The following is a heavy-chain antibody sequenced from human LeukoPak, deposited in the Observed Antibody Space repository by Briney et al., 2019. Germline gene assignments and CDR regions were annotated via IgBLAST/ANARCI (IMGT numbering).Heavy chain of an antibody. CDR2: IYYSGST. CDR1: GGSISSGGYY. D-gene: IGHD6-19*01. Sequence: SQTLSLTCTVSGGSISSGGYYWSWIRQHPGKGLEWIGYIYYSGSTYYNPSLKSRVTISVDTSKNQFSLKLSSVTAADTAVYYCARWGYSSGPRQWLPGIPQPYYFDYWGQGTLVTVSS. V-gene: IGHV4-31*03. J-gene: IGHJ4*02. CDR3: ARWGYSSGPRQWLPGIPQPYYFDY.